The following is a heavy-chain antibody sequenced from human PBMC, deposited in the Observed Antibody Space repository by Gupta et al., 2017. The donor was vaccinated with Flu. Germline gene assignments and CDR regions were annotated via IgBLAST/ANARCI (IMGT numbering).Heavy chain of an antibody. CDR1: EGTFSSYA. CDR2: IIPVFGTA. Sequence: QVQLVQSGAEVKKPGSSVKVPCKASEGTFSSYALSWVRQPPGQGLEWMGRIIPVFGTANYAQKFQGRVTITADESTSTAYMGLSSLKSEDTAVYYCARCHYDSSGYSKTGWFDPWGQGTLVTVSS. V-gene: IGHV1-69*18. J-gene: IGHJ5*02. D-gene: IGHD3-22*01. CDR3: ARCHYDSSGYSKTGWFDP.